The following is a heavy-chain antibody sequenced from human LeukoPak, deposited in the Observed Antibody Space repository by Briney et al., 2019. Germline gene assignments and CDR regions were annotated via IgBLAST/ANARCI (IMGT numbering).Heavy chain of an antibody. D-gene: IGHD2-15*01. CDR1: GFTFSGYA. Sequence: GGSLRLSCAASGFTFSGYAMSWVRQAPGKGLEWVSAISGSGGSTYYADSVKGRFTISRDNSENTLYLQMNSLRAEDTAVYYCAKVGSVVVVAATRFGWLDPWGQGTLVTVYS. CDR2: ISGSGGST. J-gene: IGHJ5*02. V-gene: IGHV3-23*01. CDR3: AKVGSVVVVAATRFGWLDP.